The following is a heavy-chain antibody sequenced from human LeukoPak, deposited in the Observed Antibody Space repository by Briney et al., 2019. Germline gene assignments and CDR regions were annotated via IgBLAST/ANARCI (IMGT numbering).Heavy chain of an antibody. Sequence: SETLSLTCAVYGGSFSGYYWSWIRQPPGKGLEWIREINHSGRPNYNPSLKSRVTISVDTSKNQFSLKLGSVTAADTAVYYCARGRVTMVRGVIFDYWGQGTLVTVSS. CDR2: INHSGRP. D-gene: IGHD3-10*01. CDR3: ARGRVTMVRGVIFDY. CDR1: GGSFSGYY. J-gene: IGHJ4*02. V-gene: IGHV4-34*01.